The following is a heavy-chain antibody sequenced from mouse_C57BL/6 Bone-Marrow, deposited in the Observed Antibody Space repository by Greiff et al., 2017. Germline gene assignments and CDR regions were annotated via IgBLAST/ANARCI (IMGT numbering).Heavy chain of an antibody. V-gene: IGHV2-2*01. CDR1: GFSLTSYG. D-gene: IGHD2-2*01. Sequence: VKLVESGPGLVQPSQSLSITCTVSGFSLTSYGVHWVRQSPGKGLEWLGVIWSGGSTDYNASFISRLSISKDNSKSQVFFTMNSLQADDTAIYYCARNYYGYDGDYWGQGTSVTVSS. CDR2: IWSGGST. CDR3: ARNYYGYDGDY. J-gene: IGHJ4*01.